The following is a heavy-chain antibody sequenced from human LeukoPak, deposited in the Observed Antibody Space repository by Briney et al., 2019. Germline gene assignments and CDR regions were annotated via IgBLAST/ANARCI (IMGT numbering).Heavy chain of an antibody. Sequence: GGSLRLSCVASGFTFSTYAMSWVRQAPGKGLEWVSAISGSGDSTYYADSVKGRFTISRDNSKNTLYLQVNSLRAEDTAVYYCAKGQVGWYYFTMDVWGQGTTVTVSS. CDR3: AKGQVGWYYFTMDV. D-gene: IGHD6-19*01. V-gene: IGHV3-23*01. CDR2: ISGSGDST. J-gene: IGHJ6*02. CDR1: GFTFSTYA.